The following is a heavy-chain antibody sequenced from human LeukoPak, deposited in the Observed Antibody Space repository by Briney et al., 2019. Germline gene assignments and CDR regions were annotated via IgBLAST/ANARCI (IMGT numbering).Heavy chain of an antibody. CDR3: ARDNWDDDGTLGRDY. CDR2: NSSSSDST. J-gene: IGHJ4*02. CDR1: GFPFNNFG. Sequence: GDLRPPRAAFGFPFNNFGLDWVRPTPGEGVGGLSLNSSSSDSTYYADSVKGRFTISRDNAKNSLYLQMNSLRAEDTAVYYCARDNWDDDGTLGRDYWGQGTLVTVSS. D-gene: IGHD1-20*01. V-gene: IGHV3-48*01.